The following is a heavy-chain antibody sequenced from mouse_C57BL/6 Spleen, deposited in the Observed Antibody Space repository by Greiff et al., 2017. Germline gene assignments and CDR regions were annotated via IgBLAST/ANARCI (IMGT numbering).Heavy chain of an antibody. Sequence: VQLQQSGPELVKPGASVKISCKASGYSFTGYYMHWVKQSPEKSLEWIGEINPSTGGTTYNQKFKAKATLTVDKSSSTAYMQLKSLTSEDSAVYYCARYGDYRMDYWGQGTSVTVSS. CDR1: GYSFTGYY. J-gene: IGHJ4*01. CDR2: INPSTGGT. V-gene: IGHV1-42*01. CDR3: ARYGDYRMDY. D-gene: IGHD2-13*01.